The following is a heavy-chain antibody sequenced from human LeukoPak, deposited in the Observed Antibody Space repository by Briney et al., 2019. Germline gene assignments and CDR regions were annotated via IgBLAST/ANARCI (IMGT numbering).Heavy chain of an antibody. CDR3: ARASYGYLDY. V-gene: IGHV3-48*03. D-gene: IGHD5-18*01. CDR1: GFTFSSYE. J-gene: IGHJ4*02. Sequence: GGSLRLSCAASGFTFSSYEMNWVRLAPGKGLEWVSYISSSGSTIYYADSVKGRFTISRDNAKNSLYLQMNSLRAEDTAVYYCARASYGYLDYWGQGTLVTVSS. CDR2: ISSSGSTI.